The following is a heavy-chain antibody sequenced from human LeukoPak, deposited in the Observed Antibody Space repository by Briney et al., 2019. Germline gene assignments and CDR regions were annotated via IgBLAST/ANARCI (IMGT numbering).Heavy chain of an antibody. CDR3: ARGGLGILRFLEWLPLDFDY. J-gene: IGHJ4*02. CDR1: GYTFTGYY. V-gene: IGHV1-2*02. Sequence: ASVKVSCKASGYTFTGYYMHWVRQAPGQGLEWMGWINPNSGDTNYAQKFQGRVTMTRDTSISTAYMELSRLRSDDTAVYYCARGGLGILRFLEWLPLDFDYWGQGTLVTVSS. CDR2: INPNSGDT. D-gene: IGHD3-3*01.